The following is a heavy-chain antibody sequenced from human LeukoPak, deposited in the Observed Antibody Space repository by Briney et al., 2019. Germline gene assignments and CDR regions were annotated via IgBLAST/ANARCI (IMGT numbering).Heavy chain of an antibody. J-gene: IGHJ4*02. D-gene: IGHD1-26*01. CDR1: GGSISSYY. V-gene: IGHV4-59*08. CDR2: IYYSGST. CDR3: ARSWYSATYLDY. Sequence: TASQTLSLTCTVSGGSISSYYWSWIRQPPGKGLEWIGYIYYSGSTNYNPSLKSRVTISVDTSKIQFSLKLSSVTAADTAVYYCARSWYSATYLDYWGQGTLVTVSS.